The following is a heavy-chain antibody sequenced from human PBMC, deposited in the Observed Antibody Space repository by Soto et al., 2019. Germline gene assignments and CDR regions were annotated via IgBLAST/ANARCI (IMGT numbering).Heavy chain of an antibody. V-gene: IGHV1-69*06. CDR2: IIPIFGTA. CDR1: GGTFRSYA. Sequence: SLKVSCKASGGTFRSYAISWVRQAPGQGLEWMGGIIPIFGTANYAQKFQGRVTITADKSTSTAYMELSSLRSEDTAVYYCARDPYTILRVVTTTYYYYGMDVWGQGPTVTVSS. CDR3: ARDPYTILRVVTTTYYYYGMDV. D-gene: IGHD3-3*01. J-gene: IGHJ6*02.